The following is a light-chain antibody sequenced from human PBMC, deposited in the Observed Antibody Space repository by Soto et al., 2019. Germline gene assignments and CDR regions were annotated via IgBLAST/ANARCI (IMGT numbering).Light chain of an antibody. CDR1: SSDVGGSNY. V-gene: IGLV2-14*03. CDR2: DVS. Sequence: QSVLTHPASVSGSPGQSITISCTGTSSDVGGSNYVSWYQQHPGKAPKLIIFDVSHRPSGFSNRFSGSKSGNTASLTISGLQAEDEADYYCSSYTSSSTYVFGTGTKLTVL. CDR3: SSYTSSSTYV. J-gene: IGLJ1*01.